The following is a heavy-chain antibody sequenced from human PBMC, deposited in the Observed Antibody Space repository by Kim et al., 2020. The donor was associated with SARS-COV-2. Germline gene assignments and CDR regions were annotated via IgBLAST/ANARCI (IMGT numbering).Heavy chain of an antibody. V-gene: IGHV1-24*01. CDR2: FDPEDGET. CDR1: GYTLTELS. J-gene: IGHJ6*02. Sequence: ASVKVSCKVSGYTLTELSMHWVRQAPGKGLEWMGGFDPEDGETIYAQKFQGRVTMTEDTSTDTAYMELSSLRSEDTAVYYCATDTYSSSQYYYYYYGMDVWGQGTTVPVSS. D-gene: IGHD6-13*01. CDR3: ATDTYSSSQYYYYYYGMDV.